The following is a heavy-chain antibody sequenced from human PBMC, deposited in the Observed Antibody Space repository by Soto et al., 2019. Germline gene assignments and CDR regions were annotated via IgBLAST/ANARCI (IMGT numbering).Heavy chain of an antibody. V-gene: IGHV4-4*02. CDR2: IYHSGST. J-gene: IGHJ4*02. Sequence: QVQLQESGPGLVKPSGTLSLTCAVSGGSISSSNWWSWVRQPPGKGLEWIGEIYHSGSTNSNPSLKRRVTISVDKSKNQFTLKLSPVTAAETAVYYRARDERVIGPDNWGQGTLVTVSS. D-gene: IGHD3-16*02. CDR1: GGSISSSNW. CDR3: ARDERVIGPDN.